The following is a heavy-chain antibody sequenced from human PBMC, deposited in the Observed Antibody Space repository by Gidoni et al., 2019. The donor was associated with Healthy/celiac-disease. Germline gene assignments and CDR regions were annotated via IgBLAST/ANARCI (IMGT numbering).Heavy chain of an antibody. CDR1: GFTFSSYA. CDR2: ISGSGGST. D-gene: IGHD6-6*01. J-gene: IGHJ6*03. Sequence: EVQLVESGGGLVQPGGSLRLSCAASGFTFSSYAMSWVRQAPGKGLEWVSVISGSGGSTYYADSVKGRFTISRDNSKNTLYLQMNSLRAEDTAVYYCAKGVEELGADGVYYYYYMDVWGKGTTVTVSS. V-gene: IGHV3-23*04. CDR3: AKGVEELGADGVYYYYYMDV.